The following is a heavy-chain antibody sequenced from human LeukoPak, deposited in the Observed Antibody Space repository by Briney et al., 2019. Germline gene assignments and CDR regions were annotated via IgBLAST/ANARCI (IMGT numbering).Heavy chain of an antibody. J-gene: IGHJ6*02. CDR1: GGTFSSYA. Sequence: GSSVKVSCKASGGTFSSYAISWVRQAPGQGLEWMGRIIPILGIANYAQKFQGRVTITADKSTSTAYMELSSLRSEDTAVYYCARGAPYDYGDFNYYYYYGMDVWGQGTTVTVSS. D-gene: IGHD4-17*01. V-gene: IGHV1-69*04. CDR3: ARGAPYDYGDFNYYYYYGMDV. CDR2: IIPILGIA.